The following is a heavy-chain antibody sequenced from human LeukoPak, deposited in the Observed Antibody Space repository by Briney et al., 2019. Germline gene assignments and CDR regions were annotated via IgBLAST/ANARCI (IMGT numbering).Heavy chain of an antibody. V-gene: IGHV3-53*01. D-gene: IGHD3-10*01. CDR1: GFTVSSNY. CDR2: IYSGGST. CDR3: ARVKVWGTMVRGAHYYYYGMDV. Sequence: GSLRLSCAASGFTVSSNYMSWVRQAPGKGLEWVSVIYSGGSTYYADSVKGRFTISRDNSKNTLYLQMNSLRAEDTAVYYCARVKVWGTMVRGAHYYYYGMDVWGQGTTVTVSS. J-gene: IGHJ6*02.